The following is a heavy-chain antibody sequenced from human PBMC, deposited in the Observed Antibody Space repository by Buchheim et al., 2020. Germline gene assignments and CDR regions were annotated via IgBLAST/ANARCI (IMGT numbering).Heavy chain of an antibody. J-gene: IGHJ4*02. Sequence: EVQLLESGGGLVQPGGSLRLSCAASGFTFSSYAMSWVRQAPGKGLEWVSAISGSGGSTYYADSVKGRFPISRDNSKNPLYLQMNSLRAEDTAVYYCAIDPYYYDSSGYYGENYWGQGTL. V-gene: IGHV3-23*01. CDR2: ISGSGGST. D-gene: IGHD3-22*01. CDR3: AIDPYYYDSSGYYGENY. CDR1: GFTFSSYA.